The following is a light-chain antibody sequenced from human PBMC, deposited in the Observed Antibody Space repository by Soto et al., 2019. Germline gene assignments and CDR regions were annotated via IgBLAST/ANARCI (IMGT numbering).Light chain of an antibody. Sequence: DIQMTQSPSTLSASVGDRVSITCRASQSISSWLAWYQQKPGKAPKLLIYDASSLESGVPSRFSGSGSGTEFTLTISSLQPDDFATYYCQHYGSYLYTFGQGTKLEIK. J-gene: IGKJ2*01. CDR2: DAS. CDR1: QSISSW. CDR3: QHYGSYLYT. V-gene: IGKV1-5*01.